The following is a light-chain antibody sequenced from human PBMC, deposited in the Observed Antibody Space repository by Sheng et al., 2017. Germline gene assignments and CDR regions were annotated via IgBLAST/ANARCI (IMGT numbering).Light chain of an antibody. Sequence: DIVMTQSPDSLAVSLGERATVNCRSSQSLLYSSDNKNYLAWYQQTPGQPPKLLIYWASTRESGVPDRISGTGSGTDFTLTISSLQAEDVAVYYCQQYYSTPPTFGQGTKVEIK. CDR3: QQYYSTPPT. V-gene: IGKV4-1*01. CDR2: WAS. J-gene: IGKJ1*01. CDR1: QSLLYSSDNKNY.